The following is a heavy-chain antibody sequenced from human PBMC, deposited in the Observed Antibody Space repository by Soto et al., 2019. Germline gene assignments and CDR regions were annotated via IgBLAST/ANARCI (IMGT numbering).Heavy chain of an antibody. Sequence: PAGSLRLSCAASGFTFSTYWMSWVRQAPGEGLVLVSRINSDGSTTTYADSVRGRFTVSRNNAKNTLYLQMNSLRAEDTAVYYCARSPYYYGMDVWGQGTTVTVSS. J-gene: IGHJ6*02. V-gene: IGHV3-74*01. CDR1: GFTFSTYW. CDR3: ARSPYYYGMDV. CDR2: INSDGSTT.